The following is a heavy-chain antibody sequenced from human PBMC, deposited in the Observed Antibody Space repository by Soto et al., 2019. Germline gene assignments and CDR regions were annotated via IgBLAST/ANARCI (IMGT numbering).Heavy chain of an antibody. CDR2: ISGSGGST. CDR3: AKGSSSSWYSY. V-gene: IGHV3-23*01. D-gene: IGHD6-13*01. J-gene: IGHJ4*02. CDR1: GFNFRSDA. Sequence: PGGSLRLSYAASGFNFRSDAMSWVRQAPGKGLEWVSAISGSGGSTYYADSVKGRFTISRDNSKNTLYLQMNSLRAEDTAVYYCAKGSSSSWYSYWGQGTLVTVSS.